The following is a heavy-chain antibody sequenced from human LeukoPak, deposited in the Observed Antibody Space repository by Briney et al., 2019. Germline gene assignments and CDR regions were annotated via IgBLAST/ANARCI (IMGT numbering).Heavy chain of an antibody. CDR1: GYTFTGYY. J-gene: IGHJ6*02. Sequence: ASVKVSCKASGYTFTGYYMHWVRQAPGQGLEWMGWINPNSGGTNYAQKFQGWVTMTRDTSISTAYMELSMLRSDDTAVYYCARDRGPKYGMDVWGQGTTVTVSS. V-gene: IGHV1-2*04. CDR2: INPNSGGT. CDR3: ARDRGPKYGMDV. D-gene: IGHD5-24*01.